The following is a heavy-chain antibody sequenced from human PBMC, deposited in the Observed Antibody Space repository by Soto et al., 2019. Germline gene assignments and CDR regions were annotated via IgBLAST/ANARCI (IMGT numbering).Heavy chain of an antibody. CDR1: GYTFTSYG. J-gene: IGHJ4*02. V-gene: IGHV1-18*04. CDR2: IRAYTGYT. Sequence: QVQLVQSGGEARKPGASVKVSCKASGYTFTSYGVSWVRQAPGQGLEWMGWIRAYTGYTNYAQKFQGRVTITTDTSTSTAYMELRSLISDDTAVYYCARASDGYRSGWYVGYFDYWGQGTLVTVSS. CDR3: ARASDGYRSGWYVGYFDY. D-gene: IGHD6-19*01.